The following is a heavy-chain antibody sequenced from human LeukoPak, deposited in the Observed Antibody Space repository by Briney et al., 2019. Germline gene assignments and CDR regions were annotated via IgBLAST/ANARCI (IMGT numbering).Heavy chain of an antibody. CDR1: GFTFSSYA. CDR3: AKTRAVWDSDVFDI. CDR2: IGSGGST. J-gene: IGHJ3*02. V-gene: IGHV3-23*01. D-gene: IGHD3-16*01. Sequence: GGSLRLSCAASGFTFSSYAMSWVRQAPGKGLEWVSGIGSGGSTYSADSVKGRFTISRDNSKNTLYLQMNSLRAEDTAVYYCAKTRAVWDSDVFDIWGQGTMVTVSS.